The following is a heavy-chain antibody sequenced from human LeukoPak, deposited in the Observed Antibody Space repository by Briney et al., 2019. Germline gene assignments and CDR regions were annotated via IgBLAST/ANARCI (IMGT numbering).Heavy chain of an antibody. CDR3: ARVGPGVGAFDY. Sequence: ASVKVSCKASGYTLTSYDINWVRQATGQGLEWMGWMNPNSGNTGYAQKFQGRVTITRNTSISTAYMELSSLRSEDTAVYYCARVGPGVGAFDYWGQGTLVTVSS. V-gene: IGHV1-8*03. D-gene: IGHD1-26*01. J-gene: IGHJ4*02. CDR2: MNPNSGNT. CDR1: GYTLTSYD.